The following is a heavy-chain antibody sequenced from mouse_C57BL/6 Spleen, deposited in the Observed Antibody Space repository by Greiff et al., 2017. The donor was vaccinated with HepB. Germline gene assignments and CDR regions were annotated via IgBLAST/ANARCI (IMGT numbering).Heavy chain of an antibody. Sequence: QVQLQQSDAELVKPGASVKISCKVSGYTFTDHTIHWMKQRPEQGLEWIGYIYPRDGSTKYNEKFKGKATLTVDTSSSTAYMQLSSLTSEDSAVYYCARKDYYGSSYSHWYFDVWGTGTTVTVSS. CDR2: IYPRDGST. D-gene: IGHD1-1*01. CDR3: ARKDYYGSSYSHWYFDV. CDR1: GYTFTDHT. V-gene: IGHV1-78*01. J-gene: IGHJ1*03.